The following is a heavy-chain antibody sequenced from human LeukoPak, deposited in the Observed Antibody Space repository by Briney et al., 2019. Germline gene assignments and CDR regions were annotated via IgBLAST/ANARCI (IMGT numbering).Heavy chain of an antibody. CDR1: GYTFTSYD. CDR3: AREGLEHEGNWFDP. CDR2: MNPNSGNT. V-gene: IGHV1-8*01. D-gene: IGHD1/OR15-1a*01. Sequence: GASVKVSCKASGYTFTSYDINWVRQAPGQGLEWMGWMNPNSGNTGYAQKFQGRVTMTRNTSISTAYMELSSLRSEDTAVYYCAREGLEHEGNWFDPWGQGTLVTVSS. J-gene: IGHJ5*02.